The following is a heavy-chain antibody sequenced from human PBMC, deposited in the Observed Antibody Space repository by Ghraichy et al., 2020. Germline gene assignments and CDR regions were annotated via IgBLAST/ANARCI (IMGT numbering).Heavy chain of an antibody. CDR1: GGSMSRYY. CDR2: IFHSGSA. J-gene: IGHJ6*02. CDR3: ARYIDHGANSLYYGRYV. Sequence: SETLSLTCIVSGGSMSRYYWSWIRQPPGKGLEWIGYIFHSGSANYNPSLRSRVTISVDTSQNQFSLTLNSVTAADTAVYYCARYIDHGANSLYYGRYVWGRGTTVIV. V-gene: IGHV4-59*08. D-gene: IGHD4/OR15-4a*01.